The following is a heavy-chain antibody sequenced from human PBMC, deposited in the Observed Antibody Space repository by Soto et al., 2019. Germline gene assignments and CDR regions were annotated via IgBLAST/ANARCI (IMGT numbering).Heavy chain of an antibody. J-gene: IGHJ6*02. CDR3: ARVPYYYYGMDV. V-gene: IGHV3-23*01. CDR2: ISVSGTTT. Sequence: EVQLLESGGDLVQPGGSLRLSCVASGFTFSSYALSWARQSPGKGLEYVSSISVSGTTTFYADSVRGRFTVSRDNSKNSLYLQMNSLRAEDTAVYYCARVPYYYYGMDVWGQGTTVTVSS. CDR1: GFTFSSYA.